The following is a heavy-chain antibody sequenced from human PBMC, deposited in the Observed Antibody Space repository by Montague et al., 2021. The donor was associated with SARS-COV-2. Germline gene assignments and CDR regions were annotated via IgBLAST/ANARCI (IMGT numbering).Heavy chain of an antibody. CDR1: GGSISSYY. CDR3: ARGIFTIPFIPAHYYKDV. CDR2: IYYSGST. Sequence: SETLSLTCTVSGGSISSYYWSWIRQPPGKGLEWIGYIYYSGSTNYNPSLKSRVTISVDTSKNQFSLKLSSVTAADTAVYYCARGIFTIPFIPAHYYKDVWGKGTTVTVSS. D-gene: IGHD3-3*01. V-gene: IGHV4-59*01. J-gene: IGHJ6*03.